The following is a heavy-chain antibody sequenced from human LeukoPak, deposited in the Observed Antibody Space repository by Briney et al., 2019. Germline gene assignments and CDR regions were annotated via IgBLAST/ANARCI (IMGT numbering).Heavy chain of an antibody. J-gene: IGHJ4*02. D-gene: IGHD6-13*01. Sequence: GGSLRLSCAASGFSFSSYWMSWFRQAPEKGLEWVASIKQDGSDKYDVDSVKGRFTISRDNAKNSVYLQMNSLRAEDTAVYYCAKKDGSSWATVDYWGQGTLVTVSS. CDR1: GFSFSSYW. CDR2: IKQDGSDK. CDR3: AKKDGSSWATVDY. V-gene: IGHV3-7*01.